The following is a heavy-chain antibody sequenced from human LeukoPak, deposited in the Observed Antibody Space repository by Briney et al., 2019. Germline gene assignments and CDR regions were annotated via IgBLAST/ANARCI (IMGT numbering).Heavy chain of an antibody. D-gene: IGHD6-19*01. J-gene: IGHJ4*02. CDR1: GFTFSSRW. Sequence: GGSLRLSCTASGFTFSSRWMTWVRQPPGKGLEWVANIKEDGSVKYYVDSVKGRFTISRDNTKNVLYLQMNSLRADDTAVYFCARDSTWLLDYWGQGTLITVSS. CDR3: ARDSTWLLDY. V-gene: IGHV3-7*03. CDR2: IKEDGSVK.